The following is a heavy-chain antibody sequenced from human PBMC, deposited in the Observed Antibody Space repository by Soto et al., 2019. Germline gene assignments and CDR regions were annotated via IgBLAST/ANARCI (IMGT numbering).Heavy chain of an antibody. V-gene: IGHV2-5*01. Sequence: QITLKESGPPLVQPRETLTLTCTFSGFTLTTNGVGVGWIRQPPGKALEWLALIYWNGDLRYSPSLNNRLTITKDTSKYQTVLTMTGLDPVYTSTYVCAARRVAAHPDAFGSWGQWAMV. CDR2: IYWNGDL. D-gene: IGHD2-15*01. J-gene: IGHJ3*02. CDR3: AARRVAAHPDAFGS. CDR1: GFTLTTNGVG.